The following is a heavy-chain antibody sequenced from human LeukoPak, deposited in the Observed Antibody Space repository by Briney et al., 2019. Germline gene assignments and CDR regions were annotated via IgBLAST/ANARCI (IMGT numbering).Heavy chain of an antibody. CDR2: IIPISGTA. D-gene: IGHD3-3*01. CDR1: GGTFSSYA. CDR3: ARTPITIFGVVSAYYFDY. J-gene: IGHJ4*02. V-gene: IGHV1-69*13. Sequence: SVKVSCKASGGTFSSYAISWVRQAPGQGLEWMGGIIPISGTANYAQKFQGRVTITADESTSTAYMELSSLRSEDAAVYYCARTPITIFGVVSAYYFDYWGQGTLVTVSS.